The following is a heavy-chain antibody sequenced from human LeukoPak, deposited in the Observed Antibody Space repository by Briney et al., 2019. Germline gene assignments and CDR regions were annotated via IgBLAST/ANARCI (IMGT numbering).Heavy chain of an antibody. CDR3: ARETILAVAGDF. Sequence: QSGGSLRLSCAASGFTFNRNSMNWVRQAPGKGLEWVSYISSTSITMYYADSVKGRFTISRDNAKNSLYLQMNSLRADDTAVYYCARETILAVAGDFWGQGTLVTVSS. CDR2: ISSTSITM. J-gene: IGHJ4*02. CDR1: GFTFNRNS. D-gene: IGHD6-19*01. V-gene: IGHV3-48*01.